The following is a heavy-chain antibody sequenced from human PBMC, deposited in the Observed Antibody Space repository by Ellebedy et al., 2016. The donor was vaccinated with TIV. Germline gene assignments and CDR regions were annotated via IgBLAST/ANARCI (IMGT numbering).Heavy chain of an antibody. Sequence: GESLKISXAASGFTFSSYDMHWVRQATGKGLEWVSAIGTAGDTYYPGSVKGRFTISRENAKNSLYLQMNSLRAGDTAVYYCARGVTYYYYYGMDVWGQGTTVTVSS. CDR1: GFTFSSYD. CDR3: ARGVTYYYYYGMDV. V-gene: IGHV3-13*04. D-gene: IGHD2-21*02. J-gene: IGHJ6*02. CDR2: IGTAGDT.